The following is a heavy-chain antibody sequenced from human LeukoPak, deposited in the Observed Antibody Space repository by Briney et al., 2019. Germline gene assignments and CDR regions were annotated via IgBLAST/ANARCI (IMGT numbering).Heavy chain of an antibody. CDR1: GGSINNYY. CDR3: AREKMRRYSYGYAH. Sequence: PSETLSLTCTVSGGSINNYYWSWIRQPPGKGLEWIGEINHSGSTNYNSSLKSRVTISVDTSKNQFSLKVSSVTAADTAVYYCAREKMRRYSYGYAHWGQGTLVTVSS. D-gene: IGHD5-18*01. J-gene: IGHJ4*02. CDR2: INHSGST. V-gene: IGHV4-34*01.